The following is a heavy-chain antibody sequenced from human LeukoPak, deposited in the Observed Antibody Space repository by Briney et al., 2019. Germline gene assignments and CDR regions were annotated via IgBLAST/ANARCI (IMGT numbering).Heavy chain of an antibody. Sequence: SETLSLTCTVSGGSFGSYFWIWVRQPPGKGLECVGYITYSGSTNYNPSLKSRLTISVDTSKNQFSLKLSPVTAADTAVYYCARGRTGWADAFDIWGQGTMVTVSS. V-gene: IGHV4-59*01. D-gene: IGHD3/OR15-3a*01. J-gene: IGHJ3*02. CDR1: GGSFGSYF. CDR3: ARGRTGWADAFDI. CDR2: ITYSGST.